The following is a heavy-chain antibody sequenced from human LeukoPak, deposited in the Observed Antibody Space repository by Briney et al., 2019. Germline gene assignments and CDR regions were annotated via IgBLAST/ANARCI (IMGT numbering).Heavy chain of an antibody. D-gene: IGHD3-22*01. V-gene: IGHV4-34*01. CDR2: INHSGST. CDR1: GGSFSGYY. Sequence: SETLSLTCAVYGGSFSGYYWSWIRQPSGKGLEWIGEINHSGSTNYNPSLKSRVTISVDTSKNQFSLKLSSVTAADAAVYYCARGSGYYYVTTDYWGQGTLVTVSS. CDR3: ARGSGYYYVTTDY. J-gene: IGHJ4*02.